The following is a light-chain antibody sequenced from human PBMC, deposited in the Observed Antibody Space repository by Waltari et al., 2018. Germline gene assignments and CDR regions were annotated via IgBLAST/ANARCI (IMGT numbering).Light chain of an antibody. CDR2: ENN. V-gene: IGLV1-51*02. CDR3: GTWDSSLSAV. Sequence: QSVLTQPPSVSAAPGQKVTISCSGSRSNIGNNYVSWYQQLPGPAPKLLIYENNKRPSGIPDRFSGSKSGTSATLGITGLQTGDEADYYCGTWDSSLSAVFGGGTKLTVL. J-gene: IGLJ3*02. CDR1: RSNIGNNY.